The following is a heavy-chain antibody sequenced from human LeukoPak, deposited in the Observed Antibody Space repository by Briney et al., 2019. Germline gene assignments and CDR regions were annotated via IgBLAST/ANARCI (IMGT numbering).Heavy chain of an antibody. CDR1: GFTFSSYR. CDR2: ISRSSNDI. CDR3: AKLGISDGIDY. Sequence: GGSLRLSCAASGFTFSSYRMNWVRQVPGKGLEWVSSISRSSNDIYYADSVKGRLTISRDNAKNSLYLQMNSLRAEDTAVYYCAKLGISDGIDYWGREPWSPSPQ. V-gene: IGHV3-21*04. J-gene: IGHJ4*02. D-gene: IGHD1-14*01.